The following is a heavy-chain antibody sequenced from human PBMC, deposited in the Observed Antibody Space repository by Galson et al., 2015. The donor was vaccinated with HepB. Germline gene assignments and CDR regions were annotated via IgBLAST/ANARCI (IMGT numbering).Heavy chain of an antibody. V-gene: IGHV3-33*01. CDR1: GFSLSAYG. CDR3: ARAGQYGSNPYYYKQRSGFDY. J-gene: IGHJ4*02. D-gene: IGHD3-22*01. CDR2: IWDGGNEK. Sequence: ALRLSCAASGFSLSAYGMHWVRQAPGKGLEWVAVIWDGGNEKYYVDSVRGRFTISRDNSRNTLHLQMNSLRVEDAGIYYCARAGQYGSNPYYYKQRSGFDYWGRGTLVTVSS.